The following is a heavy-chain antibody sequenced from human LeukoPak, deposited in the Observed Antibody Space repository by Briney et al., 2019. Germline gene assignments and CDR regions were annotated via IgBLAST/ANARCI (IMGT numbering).Heavy chain of an antibody. V-gene: IGHV3-15*01. CDR1: GFTFSNAW. CDR2: IKSKTDGGTT. CDR3: TARYFDWLFQDY. Sequence: GGSLRLSCAASGFTFSNAWMSWVRQAPGKGLEWVGRIKSKTDGGTTDYAAPVKGRFTIPRDDSKNTLYLQMNSLKTEDTAVYYCTARYFDWLFQDYWGQGTLVTVSS. J-gene: IGHJ4*02. D-gene: IGHD3-9*01.